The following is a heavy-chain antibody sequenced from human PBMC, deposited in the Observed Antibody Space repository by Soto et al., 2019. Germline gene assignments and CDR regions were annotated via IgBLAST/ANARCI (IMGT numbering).Heavy chain of an antibody. CDR3: ARVQWDAAMGHFDY. Sequence: QVQLQESGPGLVTPSQTLSLTCTVSGASITSDEYYWGWIRQPPGKGLEYIAYIYHRGLTDYNPSFKSRVTISVDTSKSQFSLDLTSVTAADTAVYYCARVQWDAAMGHFDYWGQGTLVTVSS. V-gene: IGHV4-30-4*01. D-gene: IGHD5-18*01. J-gene: IGHJ4*02. CDR1: GASITSDEYY. CDR2: IYHRGLT.